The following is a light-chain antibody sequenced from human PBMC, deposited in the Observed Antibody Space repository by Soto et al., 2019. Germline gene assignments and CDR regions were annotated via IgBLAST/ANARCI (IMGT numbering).Light chain of an antibody. J-gene: IGKJ1*01. CDR2: GAS. CDR3: QQYNNWPAGT. V-gene: IGKV3-15*01. Sequence: EIVMTQSPATLSVSPGERDTLYCRASQSVSSNLAWYHQKPGQAPRLLIYGASTRATGIPARFSGSVSGTEFTLTISSLQSADFAVYYCQQYNNWPAGTFGQGTKVEIK. CDR1: QSVSSN.